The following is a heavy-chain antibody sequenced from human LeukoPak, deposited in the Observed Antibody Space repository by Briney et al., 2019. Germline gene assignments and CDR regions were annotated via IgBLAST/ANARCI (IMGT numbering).Heavy chain of an antibody. CDR1: GYTFTSYG. D-gene: IGHD2-15*01. V-gene: IGHV1-18*01. CDR2: ISAYNGNT. J-gene: IGHJ4*02. CDR3: ARDHERYCSGGSCYLGY. Sequence: GASVKVSCKASGYTFTSYGISWVRQAPGQGLEWMGWISAYNGNTNYAQKLQSRVTMTTDTSTSTAYMELRSLRSDDTAVYYCARDHERYCSGGSCYLGYWGQGTLVTVSS.